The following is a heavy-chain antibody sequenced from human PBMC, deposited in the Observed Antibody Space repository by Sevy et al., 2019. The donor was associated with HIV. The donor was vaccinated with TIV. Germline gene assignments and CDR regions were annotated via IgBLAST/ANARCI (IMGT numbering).Heavy chain of an antibody. CDR2: ISSSSSTI. J-gene: IGHJ6*02. Sequence: GGSLRLSCAASGFTFSSYSMNWVRQAPGKGLEWVSYISSSSSTIYYADSVKGRFTISRDNAKNSLYLQMNSLRDEDTAVYYCARGAAPQGYYYGMDVWGQETTVTVSS. D-gene: IGHD6-6*01. V-gene: IGHV3-48*02. CDR1: GFTFSSYS. CDR3: ARGAAPQGYYYGMDV.